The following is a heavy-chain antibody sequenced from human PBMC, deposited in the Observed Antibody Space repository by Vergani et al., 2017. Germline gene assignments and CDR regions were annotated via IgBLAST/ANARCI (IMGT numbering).Heavy chain of an antibody. Sequence: QVQLQESGPGLVKPSETLSLTCTVSGGSISSYYWSWIRQPAGKGLEWIGRIYTSGSTNYNPSLKSRVTMSVDTSKNQFSLKLSSVTAADTAVYYCARDVDQIVVVPAALISRPEHAFDIWGQGTMVTVSS. J-gene: IGHJ3*02. V-gene: IGHV4-4*07. CDR2: IYTSGST. CDR3: ARDVDQIVVVPAALISRPEHAFDI. CDR1: GGSISSYY. D-gene: IGHD2-2*01.